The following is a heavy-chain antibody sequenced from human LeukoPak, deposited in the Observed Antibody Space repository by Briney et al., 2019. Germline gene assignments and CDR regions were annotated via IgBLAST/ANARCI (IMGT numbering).Heavy chain of an antibody. Sequence: GGSLRLSCAASGFTFSSYWMHRVRQGPGTGLVWVSRIHNDGITTAYADSVKGRFTISRDNAKNTLSLQMNSLRAEDTAVYYCSRGFCNGGSCYFDYWGQGTLVTVSS. CDR3: SRGFCNGGSCYFDY. CDR1: GFTFSSYW. CDR2: IHNDGITT. V-gene: IGHV3-74*01. J-gene: IGHJ4*02. D-gene: IGHD2-15*01.